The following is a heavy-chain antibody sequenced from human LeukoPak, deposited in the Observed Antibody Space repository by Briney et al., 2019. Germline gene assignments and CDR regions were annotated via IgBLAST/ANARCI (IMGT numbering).Heavy chain of an antibody. CDR1: GFTFSSYW. CDR2: IKQDGSEK. V-gene: IGHV3-7*01. CDR3: ARESGYYYDSSGYYYL. Sequence: GGSLRLSCAASGFTFSSYWMSWVRQAPGKGLEWVANIKQDGSEKYYVDFVKGRFTISRDNAKNSLYLQMNSLRAEDTAVYYCARESGYYYDSSGYYYLWGQGTLVTVSS. D-gene: IGHD3-22*01. J-gene: IGHJ4*02.